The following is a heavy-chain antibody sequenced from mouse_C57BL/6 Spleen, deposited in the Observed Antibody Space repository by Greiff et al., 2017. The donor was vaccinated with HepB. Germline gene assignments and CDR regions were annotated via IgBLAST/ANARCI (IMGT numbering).Heavy chain of an antibody. J-gene: IGHJ2*01. CDR2: IDPANGNT. CDR3: ERRKA. Sequence: EVQLQQSGAELVKPGASVKLSCTASGFNIKDTYMHWVKQRPEQGLEWIGRIDPANGNTKYDPKFQGKATITADTSSTTAYLQHSSRTYEDTAVYYCERRKAWGQGTTLTVSS. V-gene: IGHV14-3*02. CDR1: GFNIKDTY.